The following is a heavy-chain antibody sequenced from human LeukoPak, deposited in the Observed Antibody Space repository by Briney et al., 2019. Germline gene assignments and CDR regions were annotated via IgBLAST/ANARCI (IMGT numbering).Heavy chain of an antibody. CDR1: GGSISSYY. CDR3: ARTAWLVRYYYYYYYMDV. D-gene: IGHD6-19*01. J-gene: IGHJ6*03. CDR2: IYYSGST. Sequence: PSETLSLTCAVYGGSISSYYWSWIRQPPGKGLEWIGYIYYSGSTNYNPSLKSRVTISVDTSKNQFSLKLSSVTAADTAVYYCARTAWLVRYYYYYYYMDVWGKGTTVTVSS. V-gene: IGHV4-59*01.